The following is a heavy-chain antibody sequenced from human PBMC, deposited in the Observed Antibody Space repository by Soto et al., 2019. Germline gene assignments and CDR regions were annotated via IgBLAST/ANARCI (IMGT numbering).Heavy chain of an antibody. CDR2: IIPIFGTA. CDR3: ARDGLLCGGDCYNLYNWFDP. V-gene: IGHV1-69*13. J-gene: IGHJ5*02. CDR1: GGTFSSYA. Sequence: SVKVSCKASGGTFSSYAISWVRQAPGQGLEWMGGIIPIFGTANYAQKFQGRVTITADESTSTAYMELSSLRSEDTAVYYCARDGLLCGGDCYNLYNWFDPWGQGTLVTVSS. D-gene: IGHD2-21*02.